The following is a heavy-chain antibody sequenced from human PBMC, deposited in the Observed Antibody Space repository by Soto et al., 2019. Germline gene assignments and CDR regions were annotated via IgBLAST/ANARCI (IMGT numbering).Heavy chain of an antibody. Sequence: SQTRSLTCAISGDSVSSNSAGWNWIRQSPSRGLEWLGRTYYRSMWYNDYALSVNSRITISPDTSKNQFSLQLNSVTPEDTGVYYCARDLNGYVWLDPWGQGTLVTCSS. CDR3: ARDLNGYVWLDP. J-gene: IGHJ5*02. D-gene: IGHD5-12*01. CDR1: GDSVSSNSAG. V-gene: IGHV6-1*01. CDR2: TYYRSMWYN.